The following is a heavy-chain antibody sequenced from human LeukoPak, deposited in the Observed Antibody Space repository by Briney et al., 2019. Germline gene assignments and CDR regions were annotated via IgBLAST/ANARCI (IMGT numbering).Heavy chain of an antibody. V-gene: IGHV3-30*18. D-gene: IGHD2-21*02. Sequence: GGSLRLSCAASGFTFRSYIMNWVRQAPGKGLERVAVISYDGSNKYYADSVKGRFTISRDNSKNTLYLQMDSLRAEDAAVYYCAKALKVTAIRGSFDYWGQGTLVTVSS. CDR2: ISYDGSNK. CDR3: AKALKVTAIRGSFDY. CDR1: GFTFRSYI. J-gene: IGHJ4*02.